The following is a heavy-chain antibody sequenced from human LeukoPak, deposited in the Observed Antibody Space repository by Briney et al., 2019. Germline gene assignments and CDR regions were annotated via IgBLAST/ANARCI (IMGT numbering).Heavy chain of an antibody. CDR3: ARALDYGGKKEDAFDI. J-gene: IGHJ3*02. CDR1: GGSISSGSYY. CDR2: IYTSGST. V-gene: IGHV4-61*02. Sequence: SETLSLTCTVSGGSISSGSYYWSWIRQPAGKGLEWIGRIYTSGSTNYNPSLKSRVTISVDTSKNQFSLKLSSVTAADTAVYYCARALDYGGKKEDAFDIWGQGTMVTVSS. D-gene: IGHD4-23*01.